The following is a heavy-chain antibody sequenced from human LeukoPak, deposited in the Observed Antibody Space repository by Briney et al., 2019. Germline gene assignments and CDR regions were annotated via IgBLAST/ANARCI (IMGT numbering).Heavy chain of an antibody. D-gene: IGHD3-22*01. CDR2: ISAYNGNT. CDR3: AGTYYYDSSGYNFDGTLSIGGAFDI. CDR1: GYSFTSYG. V-gene: IGHV1-18*01. Sequence: ASVKVSCKASGYSFTSYGISWVRQAPGQGLEWMGWISAYNGNTNYAQKLQGRVTITADESTSTAYMELSSLRSEDTAVYYCAGTYYYDSSGYNFDGTLSIGGAFDIWGQGTMVTVSS. J-gene: IGHJ3*02.